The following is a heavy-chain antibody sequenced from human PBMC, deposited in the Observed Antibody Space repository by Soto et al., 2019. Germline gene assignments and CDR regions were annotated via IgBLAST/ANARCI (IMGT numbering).Heavy chain of an antibody. CDR1: GGSISSGGYY. V-gene: IGHV4-31*03. CDR3: ARTLLDYDILTGYPNWFEP. J-gene: IGHJ5*02. Sequence: TSETLSLTCTVSGGSISSGGYYWSWIRQHPGKGLEWIGYIYYSGSTYYNPSLKSRVTISVDTSKNQFSLKLSSVTAADTAVYYCARTLLDYDILTGYPNWFEPWGQGTLVTVSS. D-gene: IGHD3-9*01. CDR2: IYYSGST.